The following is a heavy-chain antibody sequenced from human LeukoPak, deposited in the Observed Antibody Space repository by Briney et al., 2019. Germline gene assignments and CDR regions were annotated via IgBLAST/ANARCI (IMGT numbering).Heavy chain of an antibody. Sequence: GGSLRLSCAASGFTFDDYGMSWVRQAPGKGLEWVSGINWNGGSTGYTDSVKGRFTISRDNARNSLYLQMNSLKAEDTALYYCTRVQQDDVFDSWGQGTLVTVSS. V-gene: IGHV3-20*04. CDR3: TRVQQDDVFDS. J-gene: IGHJ4*02. CDR1: GFTFDDYG. CDR2: INWNGGST. D-gene: IGHD2-15*01.